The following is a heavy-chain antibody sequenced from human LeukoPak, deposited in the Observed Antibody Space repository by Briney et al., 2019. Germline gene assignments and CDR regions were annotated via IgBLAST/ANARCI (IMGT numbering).Heavy chain of an antibody. CDR3: ARDRGATDY. D-gene: IGHD3-10*01. Sequence: GRSLRLSCAASGFTFSSYAMNWVRQAPGKGLEWVSYISSSSTTIYYADSVKGRFTISRDNAKNSLSLQMNSLRDVDTAVYYCARDRGATDYWGQGTLVTVSS. CDR1: GFTFSSYA. J-gene: IGHJ4*02. CDR2: ISSSSTTI. V-gene: IGHV3-48*02.